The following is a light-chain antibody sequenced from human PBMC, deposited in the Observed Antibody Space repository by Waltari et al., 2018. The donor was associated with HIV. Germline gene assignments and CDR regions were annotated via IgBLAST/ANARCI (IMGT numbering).Light chain of an antibody. CDR3: ATWDDSLSVYVV. V-gene: IGLV1-47*01. J-gene: IGLJ2*01. CDR2: KNN. Sequence: QSVLTQPPSASGTPGQRVTISCSGSSSNIGSNYVYWYQQLPGTAPKLLIYKNNQRPSGVPARFSGSKSGTSASLAISGLRSEDEADYYCATWDDSLSVYVVFGAGAKLTVL. CDR1: SSNIGSNY.